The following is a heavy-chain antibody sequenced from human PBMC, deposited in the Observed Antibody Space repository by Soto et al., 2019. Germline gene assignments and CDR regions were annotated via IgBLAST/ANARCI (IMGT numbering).Heavy chain of an antibody. J-gene: IGHJ6*02. D-gene: IGHD2-2*03. CDR2: ISRSGSDI. CDR1: GFTFSDYS. V-gene: IGHV3-11*01. CDR3: ATVGYCSSTSCQTRYYYYGMDV. Sequence: GSLSLSCAASGFTFSDYSMNWVRQAPGKGLEWVSYISRSGSDIYYADSVKGRFTISRDNAKNSLFLQMNSLRAEDTAVYYCATVGYCSSTSCQTRYYYYGMDVWGQGTTVTVSS.